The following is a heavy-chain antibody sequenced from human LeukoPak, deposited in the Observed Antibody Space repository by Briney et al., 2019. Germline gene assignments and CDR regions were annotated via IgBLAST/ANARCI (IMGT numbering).Heavy chain of an antibody. Sequence: KPSETLSLTCAVYGGSFSGYYWNWIRQPPGKGLEWIGEINHSGSTNYNPSLKSRVTISVDTSKNQFSLKLSSVTAADTAVYYCARGYGGLDYWGQGTLVTVSS. J-gene: IGHJ4*02. D-gene: IGHD4-23*01. V-gene: IGHV4-34*01. CDR1: GGSFSGYY. CDR2: INHSGST. CDR3: ARGYGGLDY.